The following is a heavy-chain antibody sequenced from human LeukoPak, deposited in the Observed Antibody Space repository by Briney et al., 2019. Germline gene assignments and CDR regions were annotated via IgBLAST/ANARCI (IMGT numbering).Heavy chain of an antibody. D-gene: IGHD1-26*01. CDR2: INPNSGGT. J-gene: IGHJ6*03. Sequence: ASVKVSRKASGYTFTGYYMHWVRQAPGQGLEWMGWINPNSGGTNYAQKFQGRVTMTRDTSISTAYMELSRLRSDDTAVYYCARDGLSGSYQGFMDVWGKGTTVTVSS. CDR1: GYTFTGYY. CDR3: ARDGLSGSYQGFMDV. V-gene: IGHV1-2*02.